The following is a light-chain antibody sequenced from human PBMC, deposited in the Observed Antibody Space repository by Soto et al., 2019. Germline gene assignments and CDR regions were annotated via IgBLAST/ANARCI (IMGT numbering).Light chain of an antibody. V-gene: IGKV3-20*01. J-gene: IGKJ1*01. CDR3: QHCGSSPET. CDR1: QSVSSTY. CDR2: GAS. Sequence: EIVLTQSPGTLSLSPGERATLSCRASQSVSSTYVAWYQQKPGQAPRLLIYGASTRATGIPDRFSGSGSGTDFTLTISRLEPEDFAVYYCQHCGSSPETFGRGTKVDIK.